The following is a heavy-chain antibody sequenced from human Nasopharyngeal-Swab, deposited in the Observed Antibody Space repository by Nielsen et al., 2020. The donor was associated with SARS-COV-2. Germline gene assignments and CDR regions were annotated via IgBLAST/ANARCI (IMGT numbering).Heavy chain of an antibody. CDR2: IKTKSEDETT. D-gene: IGHD4-17*01. Sequence: GESLKISCAASGFSFSKVWMSWVRQGPGKGLEWLGRIKTKSEDETTDYAAPVKGRFTISRDDSKTTLYLQMNSLRTEDTGVYYCTTDQLVTVKMEYWGQGTLVTVSS. CDR1: GFSFSKVW. J-gene: IGHJ4*02. V-gene: IGHV3-15*01. CDR3: TTDQLVTVKMEY.